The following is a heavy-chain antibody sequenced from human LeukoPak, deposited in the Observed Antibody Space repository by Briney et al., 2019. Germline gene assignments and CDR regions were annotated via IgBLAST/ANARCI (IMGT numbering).Heavy chain of an antibody. V-gene: IGHV3-23*01. J-gene: IGHJ4*02. D-gene: IGHD5-12*01. CDR3: AKAADIVATISDYFDY. CDR1: GITLSNYA. Sequence: GGSLRLSCAVSGITLSNYAMSWVRQAPGKGLEWVSVISGSGDSIYYADSVKGRFTISRDNSKNTLYLQMNSLRAEDTALYYCAKAADIVATISDYFDYWGQGTLVTVSS. CDR2: ISGSGDSI.